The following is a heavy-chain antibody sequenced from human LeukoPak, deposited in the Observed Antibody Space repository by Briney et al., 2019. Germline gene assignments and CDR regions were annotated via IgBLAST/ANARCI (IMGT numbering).Heavy chain of an antibody. J-gene: IGHJ4*02. Sequence: QTGGSLRLSCAASGFRFSNFGMHWVRQTPGKGLEWVAVISYDGSDIYYRDSVKGRFTISRDNSKNTLYLQMNSLRSDDTAVYYCAKVGKGSGELVETGYWGQGTLVTVSS. D-gene: IGHD1-26*01. CDR1: GFRFSNFG. CDR2: ISYDGSDI. V-gene: IGHV3-30*18. CDR3: AKVGKGSGELVETGY.